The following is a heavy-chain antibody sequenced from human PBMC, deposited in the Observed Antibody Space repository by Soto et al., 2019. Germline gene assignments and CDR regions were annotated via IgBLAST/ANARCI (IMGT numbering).Heavy chain of an antibody. D-gene: IGHD1-26*01. Sequence: LSLTCAVYGGSFSGYYWSWIRQPPGKGLEWIGEINHSGSTNYNPSLKSRVTISVDTSKNQFSLKLSSVTAADTAVYYCASLRGSYDYYGMDVWGQGTTVTVSS. J-gene: IGHJ6*02. CDR1: GGSFSGYY. CDR2: INHSGST. V-gene: IGHV4-34*01. CDR3: ASLRGSYDYYGMDV.